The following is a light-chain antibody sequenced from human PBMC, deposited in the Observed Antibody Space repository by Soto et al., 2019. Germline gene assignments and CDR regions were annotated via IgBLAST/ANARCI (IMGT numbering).Light chain of an antibody. J-gene: IGLJ3*02. CDR3: AAWDDSLNGPL. Sequence: QSVLSQPPSASGTPGQRVTISCSGSSSNLGSNTVNWYQQLPGTAPKLLIYSNNQRTSGVPDRFSGSKSGTSASLAISGLQSEDEADYYCAAWDDSLNGPLFGGGTKLTVL. CDR2: SNN. V-gene: IGLV1-44*01. CDR1: SSNLGSNT.